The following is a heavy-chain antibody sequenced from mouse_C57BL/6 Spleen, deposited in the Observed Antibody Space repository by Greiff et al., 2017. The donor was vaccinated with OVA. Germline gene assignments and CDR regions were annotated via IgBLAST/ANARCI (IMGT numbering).Heavy chain of an antibody. V-gene: IGHV1-61*01. Sequence: QVQLQQPGAELVRPGSSVKLSCKASGYTFTSYWMDWVKQRPGQGLEWIGNIYPSDSETHYNQKFKDKATLTVDKSSSTAYMQLSSLTSEDSAVYYGAREGANWDPFDYWGQGTTLTVSS. CDR2: IYPSDSET. D-gene: IGHD4-1*01. J-gene: IGHJ2*01. CDR3: AREGANWDPFDY. CDR1: GYTFTSYW.